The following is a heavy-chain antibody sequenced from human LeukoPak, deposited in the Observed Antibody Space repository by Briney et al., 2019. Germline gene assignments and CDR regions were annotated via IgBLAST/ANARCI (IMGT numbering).Heavy chain of an antibody. CDR3: ARGLVATIWGGYDY. D-gene: IGHD5-12*01. Sequence: SETLSLTCTVSGGSISSYYWSWIRQPPGKGLEWIGYIYYSGSTNYNPSLKSRVTISVDTSKNQFSLKLSSVTAADTAVYYCARGLVATIWGGYDYWGQGTLVTVSS. J-gene: IGHJ4*02. V-gene: IGHV4-59*12. CDR1: GGSISSYY. CDR2: IYYSGST.